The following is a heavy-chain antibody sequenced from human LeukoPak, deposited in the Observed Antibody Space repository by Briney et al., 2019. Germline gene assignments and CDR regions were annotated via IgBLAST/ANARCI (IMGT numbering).Heavy chain of an antibody. CDR3: AKDQNWRTYYYYGMDV. Sequence: GGSLRLSCAASGFTFSSYWMHWVRQAPGKGLVWVSRINSDGSSTRYADSVKGRFTISRDNSKNTLYLQMNSLRAEDTAVYYCAKDQNWRTYYYYGMDVWGQGTTVTVSS. J-gene: IGHJ6*02. V-gene: IGHV3-74*01. D-gene: IGHD1-1*01. CDR1: GFTFSSYW. CDR2: INSDGSST.